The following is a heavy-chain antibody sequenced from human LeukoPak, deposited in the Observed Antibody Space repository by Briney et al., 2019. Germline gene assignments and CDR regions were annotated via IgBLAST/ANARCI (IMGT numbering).Heavy chain of an antibody. CDR3: ANLNTMIPKGY. J-gene: IGHJ4*02. Sequence: GGSLRLSCAASGFTFSSYAMSWVRQAPGKGLEWVSAISGSGGSTYYADSVKGRFTISRDNSKNTLYLQMNSLRAEDTAVYYCANLNTMIPKGYWGQGTLVTVSS. CDR1: GFTFSSYA. CDR2: ISGSGGST. D-gene: IGHD3-22*01. V-gene: IGHV3-23*01.